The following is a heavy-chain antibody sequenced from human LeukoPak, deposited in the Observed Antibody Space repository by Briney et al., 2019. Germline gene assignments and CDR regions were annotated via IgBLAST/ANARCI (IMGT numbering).Heavy chain of an antibody. V-gene: IGHV3-21*04. Sequence: GSLRLSCAASGFTFSSYSMNWVRQAPGKGLEWVSSISSSSSYIYYADSVKGRFTISRDNAKNSLYLQMNSLRAEDTAVYYCARGPYDYDILTGSEDYWGQGTLVTVSS. CDR2: ISSSSSYI. J-gene: IGHJ4*02. CDR1: GFTFSSYS. CDR3: ARGPYDYDILTGSEDY. D-gene: IGHD3-9*01.